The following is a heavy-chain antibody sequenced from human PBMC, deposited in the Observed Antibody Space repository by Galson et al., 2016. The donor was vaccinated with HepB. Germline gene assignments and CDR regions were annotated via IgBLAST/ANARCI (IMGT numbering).Heavy chain of an antibody. V-gene: IGHV3-53*01. J-gene: IGHJ4*02. CDR1: GFLVNSNY. Sequence: SLRLSCAVSGFLVNSNYMTWVRLAPGKGLEWVAIMYSGGSKQYAGSVKGRVTISRDTSSQTLFLEVSDLRAGDTGIYYCARGYTSGVPFWWGQGTLVTVSS. CDR3: ARGYTSGVPFW. CDR2: MYSGGSK. D-gene: IGHD2-8*01.